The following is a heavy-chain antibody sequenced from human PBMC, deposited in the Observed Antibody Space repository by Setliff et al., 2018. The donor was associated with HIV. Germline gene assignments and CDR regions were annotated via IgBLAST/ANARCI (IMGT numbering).Heavy chain of an antibody. Sequence: PSETLSLTCTVSGGSISSNSYYWGWIRQPPGKGLECIGSIYHSGRTYYNPSLKSRVTISVDTSKSQFSLKLSSLTAADTAVYYCARHAAGPDGPFDYWGQGTLVTVPQ. CDR2: IYHSGRT. J-gene: IGHJ4*02. CDR3: ARHAAGPDGPFDY. CDR1: GGSISSNSYY. V-gene: IGHV4-39*01.